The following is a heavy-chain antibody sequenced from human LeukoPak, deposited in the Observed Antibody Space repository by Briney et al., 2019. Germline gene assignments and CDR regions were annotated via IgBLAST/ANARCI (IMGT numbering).Heavy chain of an antibody. Sequence: ASVTVSCTASGYTFTSYDINWVRQATGQGLEWMGWMNPNSGNTGCAQKFQGRVTMTRNTSISTAYMELSSLRSEDTAVYYCARLHSLGWIYYYGMDVWGQGTTVTVSS. CDR1: GYTFTSYD. V-gene: IGHV1-8*01. CDR3: ARLHSLGWIYYYGMDV. CDR2: MNPNSGNT. J-gene: IGHJ6*02. D-gene: IGHD2-2*03.